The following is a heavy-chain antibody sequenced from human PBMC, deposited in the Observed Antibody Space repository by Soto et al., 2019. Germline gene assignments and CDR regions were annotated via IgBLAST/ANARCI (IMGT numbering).Heavy chain of an antibody. V-gene: IGHV5-51*03. CDR2: IYPGDSDT. J-gene: IGHJ2*01. Sequence: GAEVKKPGESLKISCKASGYSFTSYWIGWVRQMPGKGLEWMGIIYPGDSDTRYSPSFQGQVTISADKSISTAYLQWSSLKASDTAMYYCARCWFSSSWFSNWYFDLWGRGTLVTVSS. D-gene: IGHD6-13*01. CDR1: GYSFTSYW. CDR3: ARCWFSSSWFSNWYFDL.